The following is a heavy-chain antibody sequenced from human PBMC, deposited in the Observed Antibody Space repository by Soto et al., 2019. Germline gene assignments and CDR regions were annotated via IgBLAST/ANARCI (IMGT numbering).Heavy chain of an antibody. Sequence: EIVYHTCAVAGGSSSSSNWWSWFLQPPGKGLEWIGEIYHSGSTNYNPSLKSRVTISVDTSKNQFSLELKSVTAADTALYYCARAHHATLILADWGQGTQVTVSS. CDR3: ARAHHATLILAD. J-gene: IGHJ1*01. CDR1: GGSSSSSNW. V-gene: IGHV4-4*02. D-gene: IGHD3-22*01. CDR2: IYHSGST.